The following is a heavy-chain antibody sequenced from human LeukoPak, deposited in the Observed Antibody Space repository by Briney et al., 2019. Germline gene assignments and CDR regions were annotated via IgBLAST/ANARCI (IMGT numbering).Heavy chain of an antibody. Sequence: SETLSLTCAVYGASFSGYYWSWIRQPPGKGLEWIGEINHSGSTNYNPSLKSRVTISVDTSKNQFSLKLSSVTAADTAVYYCATLRSGWYHDAFDIWGQGTMVTVSS. CDR2: INHSGST. CDR1: GASFSGYY. D-gene: IGHD6-19*01. CDR3: ATLRSGWYHDAFDI. V-gene: IGHV4-34*01. J-gene: IGHJ3*02.